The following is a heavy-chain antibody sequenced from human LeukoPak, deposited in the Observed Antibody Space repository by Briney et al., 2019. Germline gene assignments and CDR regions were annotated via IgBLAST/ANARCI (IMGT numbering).Heavy chain of an antibody. V-gene: IGHV4-59*01. J-gene: IGHJ6*02. CDR2: IYYSGST. CDR3: ARGYYDSSGYYGELEYYYYGMDV. D-gene: IGHD3-22*01. Sequence: SETLSLTCTVSGGSISSYYWSWIRQPPGKGLEGIGYIYYSGSTNYNPSLKSRVTISVDTSKNQFSLKLSSVTAADTAVYYCARGYYDSSGYYGELEYYYYGMDVWGQGTTVPVSS. CDR1: GGSISSYY.